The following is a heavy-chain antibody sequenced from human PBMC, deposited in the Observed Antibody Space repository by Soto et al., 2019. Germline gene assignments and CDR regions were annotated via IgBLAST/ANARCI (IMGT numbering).Heavy chain of an antibody. CDR3: ARIPGSSDFCSGYYYFDY. V-gene: IGHV1-3*01. J-gene: IGHJ4*02. Sequence: QVQLVQSGAEVKKPGASVKVSCKASGYTFTSYAMHWVRQAPGQRLEWMGWINAGNGNTKYSQKFQGRVTITRDTSASTAYMELSSLRSEDTAVYYCARIPGSSDFCSGYYYFDYWGQGTLVTVSS. D-gene: IGHD3-3*01. CDR1: GYTFTSYA. CDR2: INAGNGNT.